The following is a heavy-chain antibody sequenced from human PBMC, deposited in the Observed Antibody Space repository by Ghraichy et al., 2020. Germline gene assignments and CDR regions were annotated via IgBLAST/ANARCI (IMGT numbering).Heavy chain of an antibody. CDR2: ISPGDSHT. J-gene: IGHJ6*03. CDR3: ARAAYYGAGSQGSYYYMDV. V-gene: IGHV5-51*01. CDR1: GYTFTTYW. D-gene: IGHD3-10*01. Sequence: GESLNISCKGSGYTFTTYWIGWVRQMPGKGLEWMGIISPGDSHTRYSPSFQGHVTISADKSISTAYLQWSSLKASDTAWYYFARAAYYGAGSQGSYYYMDVWVNGTTVTVSS.